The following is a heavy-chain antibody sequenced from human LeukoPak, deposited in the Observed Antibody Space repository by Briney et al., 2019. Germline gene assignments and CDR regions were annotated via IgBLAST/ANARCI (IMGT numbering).Heavy chain of an antibody. D-gene: IGHD6-13*01. V-gene: IGHV1-18*01. CDR2: ISAYNGNT. CDR3: ARGERYSSSWLFDY. J-gene: IGHJ4*02. Sequence: WASVKVSCKASGYTFTSYGISWVRQAPGQGLEWMGWISAYNGNTNYAQKLQGRVTMTTDTSTSTAYMELRSLRSDDTAVYYCARGERYSSSWLFDYWGQGTLVTVSS. CDR1: GYTFTSYG.